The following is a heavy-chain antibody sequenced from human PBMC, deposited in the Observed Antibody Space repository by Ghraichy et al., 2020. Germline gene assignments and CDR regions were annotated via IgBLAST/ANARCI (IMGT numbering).Heavy chain of an antibody. V-gene: IGHV3-7*03. CDR3: ARGSYPFNY. J-gene: IGHJ4*02. Sequence: GGSLRLSCAASGFTFGSYLMGWVRQAPGKGLEWVANIKEDRSENHYVDSVKGRFTISRDNAENSLYLQMNSLRVEDTAVYYCARGSYPFNYWGQGTLVTVSS. CDR2: IKEDRSEN. D-gene: IGHD1-26*01. CDR1: GFTFGSYL.